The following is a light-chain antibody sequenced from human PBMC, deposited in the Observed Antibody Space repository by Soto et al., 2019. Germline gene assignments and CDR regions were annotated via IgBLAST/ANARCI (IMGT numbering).Light chain of an antibody. Sequence: EVVLTQSPATLSVSPGERATLSCRASQSVASNLAWYQQNPGQAPRLLIYDASRRAPGIPARFSGSGSGTDFTLTISRLEPEDFAVYYCQQYGSSPWTFGQGTKVDIK. CDR2: DAS. CDR1: QSVASN. J-gene: IGKJ1*01. V-gene: IGKV3-20*01. CDR3: QQYGSSPWT.